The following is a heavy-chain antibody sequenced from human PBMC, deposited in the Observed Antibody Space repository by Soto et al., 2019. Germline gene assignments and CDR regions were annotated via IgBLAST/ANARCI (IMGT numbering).Heavy chain of an antibody. J-gene: IGHJ4*02. CDR2: INPSGVST. CDR1: GYTFSSYY. CDR3: ARASGSGRRFDY. D-gene: IGHD2-15*01. Sequence: ASVKFSCTASGYTFSSYYMHWVRQAPGQGLEWVGLINPSGVSTNYAQKLQGRVTMTKDTSTSTVYLELSSLSSEDTAVYYCARASGSGRRFDYWGQGALVTV. V-gene: IGHV1-46*03.